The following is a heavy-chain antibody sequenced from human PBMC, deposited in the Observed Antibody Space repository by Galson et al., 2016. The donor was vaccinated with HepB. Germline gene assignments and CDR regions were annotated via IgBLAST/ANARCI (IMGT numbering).Heavy chain of an antibody. D-gene: IGHD2-21*01. Sequence: SETLSLTCAVSGGSISHNYWWTRVRQSPGQGLEWIGEIFHSGSTIYNASLKSRDTISVDKSKNQFSLKLKSVTAADTAVYYCARVGPLSCGSFDYWGQGTLVTVSS. J-gene: IGHJ4*01. CDR2: IFHSGST. V-gene: IGHV4-4*02. CDR3: ARVGPLSCGSFDY. CDR1: GGSISHNYW.